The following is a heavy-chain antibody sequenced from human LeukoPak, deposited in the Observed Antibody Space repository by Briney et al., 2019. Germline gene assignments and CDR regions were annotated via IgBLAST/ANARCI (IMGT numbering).Heavy chain of an antibody. V-gene: IGHV3-30*03. CDR3: AREGLDFWSGYDY. D-gene: IGHD3-3*01. J-gene: IGHJ4*02. CDR1: GFTFSSYG. Sequence: SGGSLRLSCAASGFTFSSYGMHWVRQAPGKGLEWVAVISYDGSNKYYADSVKGRFTISRDNSKNTLYLQMNSLRAEDTAVYYCAREGLDFWSGYDYWGQGTLVTVSP. CDR2: ISYDGSNK.